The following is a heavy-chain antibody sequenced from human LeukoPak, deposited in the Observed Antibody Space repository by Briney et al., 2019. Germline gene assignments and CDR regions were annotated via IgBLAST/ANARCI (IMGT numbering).Heavy chain of an antibody. J-gene: IGHJ4*02. CDR1: GFTVSSNY. CDR3: AKDDAWLQFND. V-gene: IGHV3-53*01. Sequence: PGGSLRLSCAASGFTVSSNYMSWVRQAPGKGLEWVSVIYSGGSTYYADSVKGRFTISRDNSENTVYLHMSSLRAGDTAVYFCAKDDAWLQFNDWGQGTLVTVSS. CDR2: IYSGGST. D-gene: IGHD5-24*01.